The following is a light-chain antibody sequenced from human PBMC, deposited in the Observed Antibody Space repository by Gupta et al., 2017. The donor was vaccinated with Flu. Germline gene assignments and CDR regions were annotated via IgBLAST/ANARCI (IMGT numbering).Light chain of an antibody. Sequence: VTATLSYKATQTGLDSPSDSSSLAWYQHKPGQPPRLLIYCASTRESGVPDRFSGSGSGTEFTLTISSLQAEDVAVYYCQQYYRWPHTFGQGTRVEIK. CDR1: QTGLDSPSDSSS. V-gene: IGKV4-1*01. CDR3: QQYYRWPHT. CDR2: CAS. J-gene: IGKJ4*01.